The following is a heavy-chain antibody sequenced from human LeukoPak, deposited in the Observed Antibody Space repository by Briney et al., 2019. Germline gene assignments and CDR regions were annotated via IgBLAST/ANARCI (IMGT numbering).Heavy chain of an antibody. CDR3: ARSLGIAVAGHFDY. Sequence: SETLSLTCTVSGGSISSYYWSWIRQPPGKGLEWIGYIYYSGSTNYNPSLKSRVTISVDTSKNQFSLKLSSVTAADTAVYYCARSLGIAVAGHFDYWGQGTLVTVSS. CDR2: IYYSGST. D-gene: IGHD6-19*01. J-gene: IGHJ4*02. V-gene: IGHV4-59*01. CDR1: GGSISSYY.